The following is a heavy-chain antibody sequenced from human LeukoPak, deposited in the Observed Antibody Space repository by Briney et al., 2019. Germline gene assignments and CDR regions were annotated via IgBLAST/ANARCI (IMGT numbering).Heavy chain of an antibody. CDR2: IIPIFGTA. Sequence: SVKVSCKASGYTFTGSYINWVRQAPGQGLEWMGGIIPIFGTANYAQKFQGRVTITADKSTSTAYMELSSLRSEDTAVYYCARDPSIAVAGTNGGGNWFDPWGQGTLVTVSS. D-gene: IGHD6-19*01. CDR3: ARDPSIAVAGTNGGGNWFDP. V-gene: IGHV1-69*06. J-gene: IGHJ5*02. CDR1: GYTFTGSY.